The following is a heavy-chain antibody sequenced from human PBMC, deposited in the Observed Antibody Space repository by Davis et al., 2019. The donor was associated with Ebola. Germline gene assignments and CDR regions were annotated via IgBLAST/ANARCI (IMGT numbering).Heavy chain of an antibody. CDR1: GFTFSSYA. D-gene: IGHD2-2*01. Sequence: GESLKISCAASGFTFSSYAMSWVRQAPGKGLEWVSAISGSGGSTYYADSVKGRFTISRDNSKNTLYLQMNSLRAEDTAVYYCARASVVVVPAAIEAGYAFDIWGQGTMVTVSS. V-gene: IGHV3-23*01. CDR2: ISGSGGST. J-gene: IGHJ3*02. CDR3: ARASVVVVPAAIEAGYAFDI.